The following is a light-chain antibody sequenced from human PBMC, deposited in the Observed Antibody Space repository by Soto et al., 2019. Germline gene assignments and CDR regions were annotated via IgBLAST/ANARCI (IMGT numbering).Light chain of an antibody. CDR1: QSVSSSY. Sequence: DIVLTQSPGTLSLSPGERATLSCRPSQSVSSSYLAWSQQKPGQAPRLLIYGASSRATGIPDRFSGSGSGTDFTLTISRLEPEDFAVYFCHQYGSSPWTFGQGTKVDIK. CDR3: HQYGSSPWT. V-gene: IGKV3-20*01. J-gene: IGKJ1*01. CDR2: GAS.